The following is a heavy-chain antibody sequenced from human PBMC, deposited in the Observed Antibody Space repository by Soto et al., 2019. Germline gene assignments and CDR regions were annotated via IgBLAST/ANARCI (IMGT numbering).Heavy chain of an antibody. CDR3: GRGGTIFGVVRRPIDY. V-gene: IGHV3-23*01. D-gene: IGHD3-3*01. CDR1: GFTFSDHA. CDR2: ISGSGITT. Sequence: EVQLLESGGGLGQPGGSLRLSCAASGFTFSDHAMTWVRQAPGKGLEWVSTISGSGITTNYADSVKGRFTISRDNSENTLYMQMSSLRAEDTAVYYCGRGGTIFGVVRRPIDYWGQGTLVTVSS. J-gene: IGHJ4*02.